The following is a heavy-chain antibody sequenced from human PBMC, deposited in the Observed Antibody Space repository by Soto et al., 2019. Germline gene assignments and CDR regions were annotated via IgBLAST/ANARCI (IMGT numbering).Heavy chain of an antibody. J-gene: IGHJ5*02. V-gene: IGHV4-34*01. CDR1: GGPFSGCY. CDR2: IKHSGGT. CDR3: ARTYYYRSGTYFAWFDP. Sequence: PSETLSLTCDVYGGPFSGCYWSWIRQSPGKGLEWLGQIKHSGGTNYNPLLKSRVTISVDTPRNQFSLKLSSVTAADTAVYFCARTYYYRSGTYFAWFDPWGQGTLVTVS. D-gene: IGHD3-10*01.